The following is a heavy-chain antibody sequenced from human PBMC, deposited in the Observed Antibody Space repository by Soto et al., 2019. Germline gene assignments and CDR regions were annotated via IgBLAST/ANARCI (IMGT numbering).Heavy chain of an antibody. CDR1: GFTFGNYG. CDR3: AKGFIVVVTVLRPDDAFEV. V-gene: IGHV3-23*01. D-gene: IGHD2-21*02. Sequence: DVQLLESGGGLVQPGGSLRLSCATSGFTFGNYGMNWVRQAPGKGLEWVSGISGGGGTTYYADSVKGRFTISRDPSKNTVFLELNSLRAEDTAVYYCAKGFIVVVTVLRPDDAFEVWGQGTLVTVSS. CDR2: ISGGGGTT. J-gene: IGHJ3*01.